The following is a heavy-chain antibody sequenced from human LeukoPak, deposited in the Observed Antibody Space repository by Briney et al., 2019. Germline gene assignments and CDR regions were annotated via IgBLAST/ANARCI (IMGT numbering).Heavy chain of an antibody. CDR3: AREGYCGGDCYSNNWFDP. CDR2: IYYSGST. CDR1: GGSISSYY. Sequence: SETLSLTCTVSGGSISSYYWGWIRQPPGKGLEWIGSIYYSGSTNYNPSLKSRVTISVDTSKNQFSLKLSSVTAADTAVYYCAREGYCGGDCYSNNWFDPWGQGTLVTVSS. D-gene: IGHD2-21*02. J-gene: IGHJ5*02. V-gene: IGHV4-59*01.